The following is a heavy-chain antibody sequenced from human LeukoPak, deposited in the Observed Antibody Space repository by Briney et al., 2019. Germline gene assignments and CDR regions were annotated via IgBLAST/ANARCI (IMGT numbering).Heavy chain of an antibody. Sequence: PGGSLRLSCAASGFTVGSNYMSWVRQAPGKGLEWVSVIYSGGSTYYADSVKGRFTISRDNSKNTLYLQMNSLRAEDTAVYYCARERLDAFDIWGQGTMVTVSS. CDR2: IYSGGST. J-gene: IGHJ3*02. V-gene: IGHV3-53*01. CDR1: GFTVGSNY. CDR3: ARERLDAFDI.